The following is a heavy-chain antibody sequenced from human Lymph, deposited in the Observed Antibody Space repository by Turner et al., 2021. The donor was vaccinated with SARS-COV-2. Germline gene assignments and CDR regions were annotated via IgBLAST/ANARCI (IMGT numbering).Heavy chain of an antibody. J-gene: IGHJ5*02. V-gene: IGHV4-59*01. CDR2: IYYRGGT. D-gene: IGHD2-21*02. CDR1: GGSMNSNY. Sequence: QVQLQESGPRLVKPLETLSLTCTVSGGSMNSNYWSWIRQPPGKRLEWIGYIYYRGGTNYNPALESRVTISVDTSRHQFSLNLTSVTAADTAIYYWARETVNNWVDPWGQGTLVTVSS. CDR3: ARETVNNWVDP.